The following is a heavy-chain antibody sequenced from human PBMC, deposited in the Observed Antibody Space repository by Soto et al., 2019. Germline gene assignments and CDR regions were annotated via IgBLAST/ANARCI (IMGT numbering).Heavy chain of an antibody. CDR2: ISYDGSNK. CDR1: GFTFSTYA. D-gene: IGHD3-16*01. J-gene: IGHJ3*02. Sequence: QVQLVESGGGVVQPGRSLTPSCAASGFTFSTYAMHWVRQAPGKGLESVAGISYDGSNKYTVDSVRGRFTISRDNSKNKLYLEMNNLRPEDTATYFCARIGAGFVWNVRNEAFDIWGQGTMVTVSS. V-gene: IGHV3-30*04. CDR3: ARIGAGFVWNVRNEAFDI.